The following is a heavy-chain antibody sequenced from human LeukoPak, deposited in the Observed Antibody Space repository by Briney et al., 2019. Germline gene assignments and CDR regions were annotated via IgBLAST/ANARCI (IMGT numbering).Heavy chain of an antibody. D-gene: IGHD6-6*01. CDR3: ARDLSWRPDY. CDR1: GFAFTSYG. Sequence: PGRALRLSCAAAGFAFTSYGMHWGRQAPGEGLEWVAVIWYDGSNTYYADSVKGRFTISRDTSKNTLYLQMNSLRAEDTAVYYCARDLSWRPDYWGQGTLVTVSS. CDR2: IWYDGSNT. J-gene: IGHJ4*02. V-gene: IGHV3-33*01.